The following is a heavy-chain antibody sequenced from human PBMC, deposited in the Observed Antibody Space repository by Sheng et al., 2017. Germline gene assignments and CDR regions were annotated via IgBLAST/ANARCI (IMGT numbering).Heavy chain of an antibody. V-gene: IGHV3-43D*04. J-gene: IGHJ6*03. Sequence: EVQLVESGGVVVQPGGFLRLSCAASGFTFDDYAMHWVRQAPGKGLEWVSLISWDGGSTYYADSVKGRFTISRDNSKNSLYLQMNSLRAEDTALYYCAKDYGSGDYYYYMDVWGKGTTVTVSS. D-gene: IGHD3-10*01. CDR1: GFTFDDYA. CDR2: ISWDGGST. CDR3: AKDYGSGDYYYYMDV.